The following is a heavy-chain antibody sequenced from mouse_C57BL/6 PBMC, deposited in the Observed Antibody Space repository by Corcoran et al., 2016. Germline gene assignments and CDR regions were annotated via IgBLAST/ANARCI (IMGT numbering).Heavy chain of an antibody. CDR3: ARGDYEIDY. D-gene: IGHD2-4*01. V-gene: IGHV9-3*01. CDR2: INTYSGVP. Sequence: QIQLVQSGPELKKPGETVKISCKASGYTFTTYGMSWVKQAPGKGLKWMGWINTYSGVPTYADDFKGRFAFSLETSASTAYLQINNLKNEDTATYFCARGDYEIDYGGEGTTLTVSS. CDR1: GYTFTTYG. J-gene: IGHJ2*01.